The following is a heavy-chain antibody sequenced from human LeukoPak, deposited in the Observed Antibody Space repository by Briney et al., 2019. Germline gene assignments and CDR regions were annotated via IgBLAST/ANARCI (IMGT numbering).Heavy chain of an antibody. J-gene: IGHJ1*01. CDR1: GYTFTSYA. CDR2: INAGNGNT. Sequence: ASVKVSCKASGYTFTSYAMHWVRQAPGQRLEWMGWINAGNGNTKYSQKFQGRDTITRDTSASTAYMELSSLRSEDTAVYYCARDEQMMTKRFYTYYYDSSGYSYFQHWGQGTLVTVSS. V-gene: IGHV1-3*01. D-gene: IGHD3-22*01. CDR3: ARDEQMMTKRFYTYYYDSSGYSYFQH.